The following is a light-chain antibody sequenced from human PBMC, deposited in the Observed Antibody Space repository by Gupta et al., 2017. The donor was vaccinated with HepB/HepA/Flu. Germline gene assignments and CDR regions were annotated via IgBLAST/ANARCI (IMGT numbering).Light chain of an antibody. CDR2: SAS. CDR3: QQYGSS. V-gene: IGKV3-20*01. Sequence: EIVLTQSPDTLSLSPGERSTRSCSASDNVNRFFLTWYQQKPGQAPRLLIYSASSRAGGIRDRCSGGGSGKDFTLSSSRLEHEDFAMYYCQQYGSSFGPGTKVEIK. CDR1: DNVNRFF. J-gene: IGKJ3*01.